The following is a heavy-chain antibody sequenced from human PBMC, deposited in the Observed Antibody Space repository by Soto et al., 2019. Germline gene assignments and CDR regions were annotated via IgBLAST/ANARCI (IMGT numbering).Heavy chain of an antibody. CDR1: GFTFSDYY. V-gene: IGHV3-11*06. CDR3: ARDGGEVIPAAIGGGYGMDV. Sequence: GGSLRLSCAASGFTFSDYYMSWIRQAPGKGLEWISYISGSNIYTNYADSVKGRFTISRDNANNSLYLQMDSLRVEDTAAYYCARDGGEVIPAAIGGGYGMDVWGQGTTVTVSS. J-gene: IGHJ6*02. D-gene: IGHD2-2*01. CDR2: ISGSNIYT.